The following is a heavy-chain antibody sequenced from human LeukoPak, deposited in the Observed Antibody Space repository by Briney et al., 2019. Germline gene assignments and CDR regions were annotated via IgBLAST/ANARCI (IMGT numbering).Heavy chain of an antibody. CDR1: GGSFSGYY. J-gene: IGHJ5*02. CDR2: INHSGST. V-gene: IGHV4-34*01. D-gene: IGHD2-2*01. Sequence: SETLSLTCAVYGGSFSGYYWSWIRQPPGKWLEWIGEINHSGSTNYNPSLKSRVTISVDTSKNQFSLKLSSVTAADTAVYYCARERTSCSGWFDPWGQGTLVTVSS. CDR3: ARERTSCSGWFDP.